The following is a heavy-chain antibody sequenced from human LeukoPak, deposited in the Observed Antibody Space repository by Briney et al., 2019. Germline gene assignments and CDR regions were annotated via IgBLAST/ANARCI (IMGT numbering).Heavy chain of an antibody. Sequence: PGGSLRLSCAASGFTFTNYWMHWVRQAPGMGLVWVSRLPPDELDIIYADSVKGRFTVSRDNAKNTVYLQMNNLRAEDTAVYYCAKSGSGSFYETFDYWGQGTLVTVSS. D-gene: IGHD3-10*01. CDR2: LPPDELDI. CDR3: AKSGSGSFYETFDY. V-gene: IGHV3-74*01. J-gene: IGHJ4*02. CDR1: GFTFTNYW.